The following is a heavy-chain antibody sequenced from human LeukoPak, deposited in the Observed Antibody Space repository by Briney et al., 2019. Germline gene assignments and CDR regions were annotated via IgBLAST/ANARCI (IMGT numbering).Heavy chain of an antibody. Sequence: PSETLSLTCTVSGGSISSYYWSWIRQPPGKGLEWIGNIYYSGSSNYNPSLKSRVTISVDTSKNHFSLRLTSVTAADTAVYYCARGSTVIAAQWECWGQGILVTVSS. D-gene: IGHD2-15*01. CDR1: GGSISSYY. J-gene: IGHJ4*02. CDR2: IYYSGSS. CDR3: ARGSTVIAAQWEC. V-gene: IGHV4-59*01.